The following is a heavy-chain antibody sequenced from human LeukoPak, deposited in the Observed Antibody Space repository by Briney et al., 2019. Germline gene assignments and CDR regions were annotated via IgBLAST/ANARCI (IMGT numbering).Heavy chain of an antibody. CDR1: GYTFTSYG. CDR2: ISAYNGNT. D-gene: IGHD1-26*01. J-gene: IGHJ3*02. CDR3: ARVGATHVSDAFDI. V-gene: IGHV1-18*01. Sequence: ASVKVSCKASGYTFTSYGISWVRQAPGQGLEWMGWISAYNGNTNYAQKFQGRVTMTRDMSTSTVYMELSSLRSEDTAVYYCARVGATHVSDAFDIWGQGTMVTVSS.